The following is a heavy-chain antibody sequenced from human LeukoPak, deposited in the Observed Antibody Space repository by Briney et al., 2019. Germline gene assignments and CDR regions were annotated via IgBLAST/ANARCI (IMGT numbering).Heavy chain of an antibody. V-gene: IGHV3-30*02. D-gene: IGHD6-13*01. CDR2: IQYDGSNE. CDR3: ARDRTIAAARRYAFDI. J-gene: IGHJ3*02. CDR1: RFTFSSYG. Sequence: GGSLRLSCAASRFTFSSYGMHWVRQAPGKGLEWVAYIQYDGSNEQYADSVKGRFSISRDNAKNSLYLQMNSLRAEDTAVYYCARDRTIAAARRYAFDIWGQGTMVTVSS.